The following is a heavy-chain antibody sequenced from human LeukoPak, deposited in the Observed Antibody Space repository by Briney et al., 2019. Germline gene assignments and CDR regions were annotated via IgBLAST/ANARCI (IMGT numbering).Heavy chain of an antibody. D-gene: IGHD3-10*01. CDR1: KFTFSDYY. J-gene: IGHJ4*02. CDR2: ISSSSSYI. CDR3: AREGLRITMVRGVITSSSFDY. V-gene: IGHV3-21*01. Sequence: MPGGSLRLSCAASKFTFSDYYMNWVRQAPGKGLEWVSSISSSSSYIYYADSVKGRITISRDNAKNSLYLQMNSLRAEDTAVYYCAREGLRITMVRGVITSSSFDYWGQGTLVTVSS.